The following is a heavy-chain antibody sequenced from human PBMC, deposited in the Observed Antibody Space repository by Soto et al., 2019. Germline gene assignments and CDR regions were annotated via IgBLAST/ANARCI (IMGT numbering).Heavy chain of an antibody. Sequence: ETLSLTCTVSGGSISSYYWSWIRQPPGKGLEWIGYIYYSGSTNYNPSLKSRVTISVDTSKNQFSLKLSSVTAADTAVYYCARARGDDFDYWGQGTLVTVSS. J-gene: IGHJ4*02. CDR1: GGSISSYY. CDR2: IYYSGST. CDR3: ARARGDDFDY. D-gene: IGHD3-10*01. V-gene: IGHV4-59*01.